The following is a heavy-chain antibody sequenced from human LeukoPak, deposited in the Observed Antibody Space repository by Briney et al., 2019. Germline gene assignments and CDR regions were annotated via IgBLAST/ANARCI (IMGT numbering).Heavy chain of an antibody. D-gene: IGHD3-9*01. J-gene: IGHJ4*02. CDR2: IIPIFGTA. CDR1: GGTFSSYA. CDR3: ASKLRYFDWPGLGY. V-gene: IGHV1-69*01. Sequence: GASVKVSCKASGGTFSSYAISWVRQAPGQGLEWMGGIIPIFGTANYAQKFQGRVTITADESTSTAYMELSSLRSEDTAVYYCASKLRYFDWPGLGYWGQGTLVTVSS.